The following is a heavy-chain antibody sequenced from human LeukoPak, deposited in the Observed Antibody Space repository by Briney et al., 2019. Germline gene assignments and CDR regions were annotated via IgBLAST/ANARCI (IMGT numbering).Heavy chain of an antibody. CDR3: ARGYYYGSGSYYADY. CDR2: INHSGST. V-gene: IGHV4-34*01. D-gene: IGHD3-10*01. J-gene: IGHJ4*02. CDR1: GGSFSGYY. Sequence: SETLSLTCAVYGGSFSGYYWSWIRQPPGKGLEWIGEINHSGSTNYNPSLKSRVTIPVDTSKNQFSLKLNSVTAADTAVYYCARGYYYGSGSYYADYWGQGTLVTVSS.